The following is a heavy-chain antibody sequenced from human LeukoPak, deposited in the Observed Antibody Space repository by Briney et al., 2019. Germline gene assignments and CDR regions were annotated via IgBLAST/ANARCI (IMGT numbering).Heavy chain of an antibody. Sequence: GASVEVSCKASGYTFTSYYMHWVRQAPGQGLEWMGIINPSGGSTSYAQKFQGRVTMTRDMSTSTVYMELSSLRSEDTAVYYCARDKRGAPPPPGGAYYYYYMDVWGKGTTVTVFS. V-gene: IGHV1-46*01. CDR3: ARDKRGAPPPPGGAYYYYYMDV. J-gene: IGHJ6*03. CDR1: GYTFTSYY. D-gene: IGHD3-10*01. CDR2: INPSGGST.